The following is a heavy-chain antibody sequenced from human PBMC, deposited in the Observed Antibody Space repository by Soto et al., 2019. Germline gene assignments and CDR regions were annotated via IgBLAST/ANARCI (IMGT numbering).Heavy chain of an antibody. J-gene: IGHJ4*02. CDR3: AKDYDILTGPTNFDY. CDR1: GYSFTSYW. Sequence: PGESLKISCKGSGYSFTSYWIGWVRQMPGKGLEWMGIIYPGDSDTRYSPSFQGQVTISADKSISTAYLQMNSLRAEDTAVYYCAKDYDILTGPTNFDYWGQGTLVTVSS. V-gene: IGHV5-51*01. D-gene: IGHD3-9*01. CDR2: IYPGDSDT.